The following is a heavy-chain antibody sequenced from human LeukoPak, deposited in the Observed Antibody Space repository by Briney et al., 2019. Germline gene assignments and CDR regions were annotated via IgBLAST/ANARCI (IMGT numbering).Heavy chain of an antibody. Sequence: ASVKVSCKASGYTFTSFHINWVRQATGQGLEWMGWMNPNSGNTGYAQKFQDRVTMTTDTSTSTAYMELRSLRSDDTAVYYCARNRGPYCSGGSCYSIGYWGQGTLVTVSS. CDR1: GYTFTSFH. D-gene: IGHD2-15*01. CDR3: ARNRGPYCSGGSCYSIGY. V-gene: IGHV1-8*01. J-gene: IGHJ4*02. CDR2: MNPNSGNT.